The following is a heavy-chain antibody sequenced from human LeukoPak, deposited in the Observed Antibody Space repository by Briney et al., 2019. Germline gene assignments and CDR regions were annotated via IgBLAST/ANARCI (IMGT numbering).Heavy chain of an antibody. J-gene: IGHJ5*02. D-gene: IGHD1-26*01. V-gene: IGHV4-39*01. Sequence: KTSETLSLTCTVSGGSIGSTSYYWAWIRQPPGKGLEWIGSIYYSGSTYYNPSLKSRPTISVDTSKNQFSLKLSSVTAADTAVYYCARHRTGSYPVGFDPWGQGTLVTVSS. CDR3: ARHRTGSYPVGFDP. CDR2: IYYSGST. CDR1: GGSIGSTSYY.